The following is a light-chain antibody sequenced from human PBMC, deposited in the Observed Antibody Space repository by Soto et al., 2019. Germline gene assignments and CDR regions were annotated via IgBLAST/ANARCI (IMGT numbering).Light chain of an antibody. CDR3: QQYNNWPSWT. CDR1: QSISSNY. J-gene: IGKJ1*01. CDR2: GAS. Sequence: DIVMTQSPGTLSLSPGERATLSCRAIQSISSNYLAWYQQKPGQSPRLLIYGASSRATGIPDRFSGSGSGTDFTLTISRLEPEDFAVYYCQQYNNWPSWTFGQGTKVDIK. V-gene: IGKV3-20*01.